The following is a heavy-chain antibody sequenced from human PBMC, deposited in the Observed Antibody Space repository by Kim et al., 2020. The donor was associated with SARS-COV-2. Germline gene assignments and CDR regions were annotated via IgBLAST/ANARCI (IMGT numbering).Heavy chain of an antibody. D-gene: IGHD6-19*01. CDR3: ARDVMPWQWLPHGYFDL. J-gene: IGHJ2*01. CDR1: GFTFSDYY. Sequence: GGSLRLSCAASGFTFSDYYMSWIRQAPGKGLEWVSYISSSGSTIYYADSVKGRFTISRDNAKNSLYLQMNSLRAEDTAVYYCARDVMPWQWLPHGYFDLWGRGTLVTVSS. CDR2: ISSSGSTI. V-gene: IGHV3-11*01.